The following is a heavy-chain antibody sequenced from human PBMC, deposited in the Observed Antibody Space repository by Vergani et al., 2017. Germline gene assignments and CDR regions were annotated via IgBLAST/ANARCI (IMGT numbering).Heavy chain of an antibody. V-gene: IGHV1-69*01. CDR1: GFTFSSYA. CDR2: IIPIFGTA. Sequence: QVQLVQSGAEVKKPGSSVKLSCKASGFTFSSYAISWVRQAPGQGLEWMGGIIPIFGTANYAQKFQGRVTITADESTSTAYMELSSLRAEDTAVYYFERASGWDSLYFDLWGGGTLVTVSS. CDR3: ERASGWDSLYFDL. J-gene: IGHJ2*01. D-gene: IGHD6-19*01.